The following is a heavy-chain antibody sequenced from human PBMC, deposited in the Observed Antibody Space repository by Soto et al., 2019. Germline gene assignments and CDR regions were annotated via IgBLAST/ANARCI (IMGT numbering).Heavy chain of an antibody. CDR3: ARGRGSTGYLGREHYLDY. V-gene: IGHV3-66*01. J-gene: IGHJ4*02. CDR1: GFSVTNNY. D-gene: IGHD2-2*01. CDR2: IDIGGNT. Sequence: EVQVVESGGGLVQPGGSLRLSCAASGFSVTNNYMNWVRQAPGKGLERLSIIDIGGNTYYADSVKDRFTVSRDNSRNTLYLHMDSLRAEDTAVYYCARGRGSTGYLGREHYLDYWGQGTLVTVSP.